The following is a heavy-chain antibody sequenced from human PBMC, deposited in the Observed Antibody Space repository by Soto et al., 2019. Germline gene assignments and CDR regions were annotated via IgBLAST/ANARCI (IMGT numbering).Heavy chain of an antibody. Sequence: GGSLRLSCAASGFTFSIHGLNWGRQAPGKGLEWVAVISYDSSNKYYANSVRGRFTISRDNSKDTLYLQMNTLRAEDTAMYYCVKSFAIYGYSGFDHWGQGTLVTVSS. D-gene: IGHD2-21*01. CDR1: GFTFSIHG. CDR3: VKSFAIYGYSGFDH. J-gene: IGHJ4*02. V-gene: IGHV3-30*18. CDR2: ISYDSSNK.